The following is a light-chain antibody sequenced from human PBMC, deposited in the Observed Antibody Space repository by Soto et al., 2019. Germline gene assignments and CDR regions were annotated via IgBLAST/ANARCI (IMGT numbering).Light chain of an antibody. CDR1: QAITSW. CDR3: QQANSFPLT. J-gene: IGKJ4*01. CDR2: AAS. V-gene: IGKV1-12*01. Sequence: DIQMTQSPSSVSASVGDRVTITCRASQAITSWLAWYQQKPGKAPNLLIYAASRLQSGVPSRFSGSESGTDFTLTISSLQPEDFATYFCQQANSFPLTFGGGTKVDIK.